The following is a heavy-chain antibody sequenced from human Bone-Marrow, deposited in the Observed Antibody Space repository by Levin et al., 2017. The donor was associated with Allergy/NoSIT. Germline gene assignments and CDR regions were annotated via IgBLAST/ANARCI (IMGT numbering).Heavy chain of an antibody. CDR1: GYTFTGYY. CDR3: ARGGIAMAVPGADYYYYEMDV. CDR2: INPEIGGT. V-gene: IGHV1-2*06. Sequence: GESLKISCKTSGYTFTGYYINWVRQAPGQGLQWMGRINPEIGGTNYPQKFQGRITMTRDRSISTVYMELSSLTSDDTAVYYCARGGIAMAVPGADYYYYEMDVWGQGTTVTVSS. D-gene: IGHD7-27*01. J-gene: IGHJ6*02.